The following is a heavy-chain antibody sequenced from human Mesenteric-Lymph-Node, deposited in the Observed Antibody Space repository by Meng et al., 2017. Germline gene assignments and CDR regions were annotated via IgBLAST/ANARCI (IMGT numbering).Heavy chain of an antibody. CDR3: ARDTNYYGSGSYYNGILYYYYGMDV. Sequence: GESLKISCAASGFTFSDYYMSWIRQAPGKGLEWVSYISSSGSTIYYADSVKGRFTISRDNAKNSLYLQMNSLRAEDTAVYYCARDTNYYGSGSYYNGILYYYYGMDVWGRGTTVTVSS. CDR1: GFTFSDYY. CDR2: ISSSGSTI. J-gene: IGHJ6*02. V-gene: IGHV3-11*01. D-gene: IGHD3-10*01.